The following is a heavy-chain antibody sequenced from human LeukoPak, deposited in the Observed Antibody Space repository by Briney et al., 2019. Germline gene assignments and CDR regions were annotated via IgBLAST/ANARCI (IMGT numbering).Heavy chain of an antibody. J-gene: IGHJ4*02. Sequence: GGSLRLSCAGSGITVSNNYMSWVRQAPGKGLEWVSLIYSGGSTYYADSVRGRFTISRDSSKNTLYLQMNSLRVEDTAVYYCARIYNWGQGTLVTVSS. D-gene: IGHD4-11*01. CDR2: IYSGGST. CDR1: GITVSNNY. V-gene: IGHV3-66*01. CDR3: ARIYN.